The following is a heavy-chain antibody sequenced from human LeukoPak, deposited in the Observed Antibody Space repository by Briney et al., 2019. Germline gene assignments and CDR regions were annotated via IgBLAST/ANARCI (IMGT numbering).Heavy chain of an antibody. V-gene: IGHV4-34*01. CDR3: ARVPRGSSGYYTYFDY. CDR2: INHSGST. D-gene: IGHD3-22*01. CDR1: GGSFSGYY. J-gene: IGHJ4*02. Sequence: SETLSLTCAVYGGSFSGYYWSWIRQPPGKGLKWIGEINHSGSTNYNPSLKSRVTISVDTSKNQFSLKLSSVTAADTAVYYCARVPRGSSGYYTYFDYWGQGTLVTVSS.